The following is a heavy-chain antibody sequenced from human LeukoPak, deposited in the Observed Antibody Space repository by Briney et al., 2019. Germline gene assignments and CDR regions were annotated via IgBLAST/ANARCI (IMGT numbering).Heavy chain of an antibody. V-gene: IGHV3-11*01. Sequence: GGSLRLSCAASGSTFSDYYMSWIRQAPGKGLEWVSYISSSGSTIYYADSVKGRFTISRDNAKNSLYLQMNSLRAEDTAVYYCARDRAYYGSPNFDYWGQGTLVTVSS. CDR3: ARDRAYYGSPNFDY. D-gene: IGHD3-10*01. CDR2: ISSSGSTI. J-gene: IGHJ4*02. CDR1: GSTFSDYY.